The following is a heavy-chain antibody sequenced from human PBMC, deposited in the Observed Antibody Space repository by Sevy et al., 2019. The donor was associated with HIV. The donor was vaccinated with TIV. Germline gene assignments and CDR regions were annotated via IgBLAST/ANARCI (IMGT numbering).Heavy chain of an antibody. Sequence: GGSLRLSCVASGFMLSDYWVGWVRQAPGKGLEWVANIKQDSSETYYANSVKGRFTISRDNAKNSLSLQINSLRDEDTAVYFCARGVVLRYLEWLFPFDYWGQGTPVTVSS. CDR1: GFMLSDYW. J-gene: IGHJ4*02. D-gene: IGHD3-3*01. CDR3: ARGVVLRYLEWLFPFDY. V-gene: IGHV3-7*01. CDR2: IKQDSSET.